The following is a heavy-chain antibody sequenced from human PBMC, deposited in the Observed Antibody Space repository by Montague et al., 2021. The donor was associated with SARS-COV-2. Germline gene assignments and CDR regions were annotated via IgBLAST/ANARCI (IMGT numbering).Heavy chain of an antibody. V-gene: IGHV3-21*01. CDR2: ISSSSSYI. J-gene: IGHJ4*02. CDR1: GFTFSSYS. CDR3: ARGDYYDY. Sequence: SLRLSCAASGFTFSSYSMNWVRQAPGKGLEWVSSISSSSSYIHYADSVKGRFTTSRDNAKNSLYLQMNSLRAEDTAVYYCARGDYYDYWGQGTLVTVSS.